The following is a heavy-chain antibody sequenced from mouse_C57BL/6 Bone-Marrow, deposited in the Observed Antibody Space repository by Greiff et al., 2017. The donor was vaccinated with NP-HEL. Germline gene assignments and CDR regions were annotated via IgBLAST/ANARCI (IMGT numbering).Heavy chain of an antibody. CDR3: AITYSGVHFDY. J-gene: IGHJ2*01. V-gene: IGHV1-74*01. CDR1: GYTFTSYW. D-gene: IGHD2-10*01. CDR2: IHPSDSDT. Sequence: QVQLKQPGAELVKPGASVKVSCKASGYTFTSYWMHWVKQRPGQGLEWIGRIHPSDSDTNYNQKFKGKATLTVDKSSSTAYMQLSSLTSEDSAVYYCAITYSGVHFDYWGQGTTLTVSS.